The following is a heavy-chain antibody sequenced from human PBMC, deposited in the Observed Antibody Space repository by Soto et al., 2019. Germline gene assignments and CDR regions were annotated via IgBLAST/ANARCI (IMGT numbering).Heavy chain of an antibody. V-gene: IGHV4-59*01. CDR3: ARGGYYDSSDY. J-gene: IGHJ4*02. CDR2: IYYSGST. D-gene: IGHD3-22*01. CDR1: GGSISSYY. Sequence: QVQLQESGPGLVKPSETLSLTCTVTGGSISSYYWRWIRQPPGKGLEWIGYIYYSGSTNYNPSLKSRVTISVDTSKNQFSLKLSSVTAADTAVYCCARGGYYDSSDYWGQGTLVTVSS.